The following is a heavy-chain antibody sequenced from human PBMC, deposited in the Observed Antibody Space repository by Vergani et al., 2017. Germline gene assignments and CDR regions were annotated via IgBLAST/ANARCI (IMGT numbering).Heavy chain of an antibody. CDR2: IYSGGST. J-gene: IGHJ4*02. D-gene: IGHD3-22*01. CDR1: GFTVSSNY. Sequence: EVQLVESGGGLIQPGGSLRLSCAASGFTVSSNYMSWVRQAPGKGLEWVSVIYSGGSTYYADSVKGRFTISRDNSKNTLYLQMNSLRAEDTAVYYCARARTEGDYYDSSGYYYPDADWGQGTLVTVSS. V-gene: IGHV3-53*01. CDR3: ARARTEGDYYDSSGYYYPDAD.